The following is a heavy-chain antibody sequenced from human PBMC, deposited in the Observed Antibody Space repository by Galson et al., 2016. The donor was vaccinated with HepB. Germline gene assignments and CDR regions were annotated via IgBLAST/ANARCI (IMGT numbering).Heavy chain of an antibody. CDR1: GFRFSTYW. D-gene: IGHD2-15*01. V-gene: IGHV3-74*01. CDR2: INSDGSDT. Sequence: SLRLSCAASGFRFSTYWMHWVRQVPGKGLVWVSRINSDGSDTTYADSVKGRFTISRDNAKNTLDLQVNSLRVEDTAVYYCARAGCSGGGCPQVHYYNYYMDAWGKGTTVTVSS. CDR3: ARAGCSGGGCPQVHYYNYYMDA. J-gene: IGHJ6*03.